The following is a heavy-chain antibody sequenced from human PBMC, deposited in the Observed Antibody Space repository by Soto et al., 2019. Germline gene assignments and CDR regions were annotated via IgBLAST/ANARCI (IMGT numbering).Heavy chain of an antibody. CDR2: ISAYNGNT. CDR1: GYTFTSAG. D-gene: IGHD3-10*01. Sequence: QVQLVQSGAEVKNPGTSVKVSCKTSGYTFTSAGISWERQAPGQGLEWMGWISAYNGNTKYAQKVQGRVTMTTDTSTSTAYMELRSLTSDDTAVYYCARDLDGSGSYYTDFWGQGTLVTVAA. CDR3: ARDLDGSGSYYTDF. V-gene: IGHV1-18*01. J-gene: IGHJ4*02.